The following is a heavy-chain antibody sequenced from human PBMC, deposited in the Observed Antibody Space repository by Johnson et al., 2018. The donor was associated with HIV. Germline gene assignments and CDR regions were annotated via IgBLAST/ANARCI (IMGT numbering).Heavy chain of an antibody. CDR3: ASLSGGAFDI. CDR2: IRYDGSNK. J-gene: IGHJ3*02. CDR1: GFTFSSYG. D-gene: IGHD2/OR15-2a*01. Sequence: QVQLVESGGGVVQPGGSLRLSCAASGFTFSSYGMHWVRQAPGKGLEWVAFIRYDGSNKYYADSVKGRCTISRENAKNSLYLQMNSLSAGDTAVYYCASLSGGAFDIWGQGTMVTVSS. V-gene: IGHV3-30*02.